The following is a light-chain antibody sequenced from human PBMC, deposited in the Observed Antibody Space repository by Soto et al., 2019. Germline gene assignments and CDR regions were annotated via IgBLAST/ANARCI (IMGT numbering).Light chain of an antibody. CDR3: QSFDSSLSWV. J-gene: IGLJ3*02. CDR1: SSNIGAGYD. CDR2: GNS. Sequence: QSVLTQPPSVSGAPGQRVTISCTRSSSNIGAGYDVHWYQQLPGTAPKLLIYGNSNRPSGVPDRFSGSKSGTSASLAITGLQAEDEADYYCQSFDSSLSWVFGGGTQLTVL. V-gene: IGLV1-40*01.